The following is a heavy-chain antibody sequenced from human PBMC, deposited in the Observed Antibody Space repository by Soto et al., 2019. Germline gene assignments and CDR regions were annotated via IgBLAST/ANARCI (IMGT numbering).Heavy chain of an antibody. CDR1: GGSISSGGYY. CDR3: ARDSGGSGSYSMTWFDP. J-gene: IGHJ5*02. V-gene: IGHV4-31*03. Sequence: QVQLQESGPGLVKPSQTLSLTCTVSGGSISSGGYYWSWIRQHPGKGLEWIGYIYYSGSTYYNPSLMSRVTISVDTSKNQFSRKLSSVTAADTAVYYCARDSGGSGSYSMTWFDPWGQGTLVTVSS. D-gene: IGHD3-10*01. CDR2: IYYSGST.